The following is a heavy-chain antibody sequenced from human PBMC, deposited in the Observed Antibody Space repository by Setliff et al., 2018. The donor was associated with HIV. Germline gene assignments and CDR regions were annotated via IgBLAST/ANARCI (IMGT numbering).Heavy chain of an antibody. CDR2: VSSRGDT. J-gene: IGHJ4*02. Sequence: PLETLSLTCTVSDSGTYYWSWIRQPAGKGLEWIGRVSSRGDTNYNPSLKSRVTMSVDTSKNQFSLKLTSVTASDTAVYYCARAAAGNTGPFDLWGQGSPVTVS. D-gene: IGHD4-17*01. CDR3: ARAAAGNTGPFDL. CDR1: DSGTYY. V-gene: IGHV4-4*07.